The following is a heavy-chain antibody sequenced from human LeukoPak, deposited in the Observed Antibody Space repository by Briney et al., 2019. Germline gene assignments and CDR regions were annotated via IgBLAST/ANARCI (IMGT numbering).Heavy chain of an antibody. J-gene: IGHJ4*02. V-gene: IGHV3-7*01. CDR3: MRAMDS. CDR2: IKQDGREK. Sequence: PGGSLRLSCAASGFIFSSYWMTWVRQAPGKGLEWVANIKQDGREKYYVDSVKGRFTISRDNAMNSLYLQINSLRAEDTAVYYCMRAMDSWGQGTLVTVSS. D-gene: IGHD2-2*03. CDR1: GFIFSSYW.